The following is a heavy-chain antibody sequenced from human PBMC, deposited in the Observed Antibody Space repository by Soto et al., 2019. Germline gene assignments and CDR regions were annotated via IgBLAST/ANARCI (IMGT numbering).Heavy chain of an antibody. Sequence: EVQLVESGGGLVKPGGSLRLSCAASGFTFSSYSMNWVRQAPGKGLEWVSSISSSSSYIYYADSVKGRFTICRDNAKISLYLQRNSLRAEDTAVYYCARGRGVVPAAMEYYFDYWGQGTLVTVSS. D-gene: IGHD2-2*01. CDR1: GFTFSSYS. J-gene: IGHJ4*02. CDR3: ARGRGVVPAAMEYYFDY. CDR2: ISSSSSYI. V-gene: IGHV3-21*01.